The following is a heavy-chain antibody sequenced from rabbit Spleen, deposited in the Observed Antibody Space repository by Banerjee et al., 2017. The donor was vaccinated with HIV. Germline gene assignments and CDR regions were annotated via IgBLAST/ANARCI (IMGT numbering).Heavy chain of an antibody. CDR2: IDSGSSGFT. J-gene: IGHJ4*01. CDR1: GFTLNTYW. V-gene: IGHV1S7*01. D-gene: IGHD6-1*01. CDR3: VRDQAGYDGYGPYYFNL. Sequence: QLKESGGGLVQPGGSLKLSCKASGFTLNTYWMNWVRQAPGKGLEWIACIDSGSSGFTYFASWVNGRFTISRENTQNTVSLQLNSLTAADTATYFCVRDQAGYDGYGPYYFNLWGQGTLVTVS.